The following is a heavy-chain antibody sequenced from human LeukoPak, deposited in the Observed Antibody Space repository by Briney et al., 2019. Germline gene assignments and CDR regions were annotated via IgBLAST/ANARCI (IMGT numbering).Heavy chain of an antibody. CDR1: GGSISSYY. CDR3: ARNPGAFDI. CDR2: IYYSGST. Sequence: PSETLSLTCTVSGGSISSYYWSWIRQPPGRGLEWIGYIYYSGSTNYNPSLKSRVTISVDTSKNQFSLKLSSVTAADTAVYYCARNPGAFDIWGQGTMVTVSS. V-gene: IGHV4-59*08. J-gene: IGHJ3*02.